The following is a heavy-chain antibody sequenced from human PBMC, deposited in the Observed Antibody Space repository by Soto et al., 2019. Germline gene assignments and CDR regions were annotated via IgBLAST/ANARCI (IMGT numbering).Heavy chain of an antibody. D-gene: IGHD1-1*01. CDR2: IIPIFGTA. CDR1: GGIFSSYA. CDR3: ARRSTTTGYYYYGMDV. V-gene: IGHV1-69*12. J-gene: IGHJ6*02. Sequence: QVQLVQSGAEVKKPGSSVKVSCKASGGIFSSYAISWVRQAPGQGLEWMGGIIPIFGTANYAQKFQGRVTSTADESTSKAYMELSSLRSEDTAVYYCARRSTTTGYYYYGMDVWGQGTTVTVSS.